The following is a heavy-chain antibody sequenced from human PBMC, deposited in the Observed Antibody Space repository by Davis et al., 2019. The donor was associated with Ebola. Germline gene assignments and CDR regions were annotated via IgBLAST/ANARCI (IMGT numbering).Heavy chain of an antibody. J-gene: IGHJ4*02. V-gene: IGHV1-24*01. CDR1: GYTLTELS. CDR2: FDPEDGET. D-gene: IGHD3-10*01. CDR3: ATVLYYSMITWHFDY. Sequence: ASVKVSCKVSGYTLTELSMHWVRQAPGKGLEWMGGFDPEDGETIYAQKFQGRVTMTEDTSTDTAYMELSSLRSEDTAVYYCATVLYYSMITWHFDYWGQGTLVTVSS.